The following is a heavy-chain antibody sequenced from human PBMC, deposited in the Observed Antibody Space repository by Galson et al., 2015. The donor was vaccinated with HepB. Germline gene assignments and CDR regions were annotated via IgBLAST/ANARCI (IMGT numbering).Heavy chain of an antibody. Sequence: SLRLSCAASGFSFTNYWMTWVRQAPGKGLEWVANIKQDGSEKYYVDSVKGRFTISRDNAKNSLYLEMNSLRAEDTAVYFCVIDSWELRGPWGQGTLVTVSP. D-gene: IGHD1-26*01. CDR2: IKQDGSEK. J-gene: IGHJ5*02. CDR3: VIDSWELRGP. V-gene: IGHV3-7*01. CDR1: GFSFTNYW.